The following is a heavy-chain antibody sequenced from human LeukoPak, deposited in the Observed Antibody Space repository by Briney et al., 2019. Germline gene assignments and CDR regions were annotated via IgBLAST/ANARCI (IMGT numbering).Heavy chain of an antibody. J-gene: IGHJ3*02. CDR2: IPSDGNNK. Sequence: GGSLRLSCAASGFTLTTYGVHWVRQAPGQGLEWVAFIPSDGNNKQYAESVKGRVTIFRDNSKNTLYLQMNSLVTEDTAVYYCAKARSGGSWTFDIWGQGTMVIVSS. CDR3: AKARSGGSWTFDI. D-gene: IGHD2-15*01. CDR1: GFTLTTYG. V-gene: IGHV3-30*02.